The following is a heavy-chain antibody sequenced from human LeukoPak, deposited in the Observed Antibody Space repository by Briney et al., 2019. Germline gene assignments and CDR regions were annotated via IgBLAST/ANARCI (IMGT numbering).Heavy chain of an antibody. Sequence: GSLGLSCAASGFTFSSYDMSWVRQAPGKGLEWIGEINHSGSTNYNPSLKSRVTISVDTSKNQFSLKLSSVTAADTAVYYCARGLNAPGFGYYYYGMDVWGQGTTVTVSS. CDR3: ARGLNAPGFGYYYYGMDV. CDR2: INHSGST. V-gene: IGHV4-34*01. J-gene: IGHJ6*02. D-gene: IGHD3-10*01. CDR1: GFTFSSYD.